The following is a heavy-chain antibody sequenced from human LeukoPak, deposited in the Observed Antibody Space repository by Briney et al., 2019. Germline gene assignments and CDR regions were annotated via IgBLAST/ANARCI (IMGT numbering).Heavy chain of an antibody. CDR2: ISYDGSNK. V-gene: IGHV3-30*04. CDR3: ARHYYGSGSGGAFDI. CDR1: GLTFSSYA. Sequence: GGSLRLSCAASGLTFSSYAMHWVRQAPGKGLEWVAVISYDGSNKYYADSVKGRFTISRDNSKNTLYLQMNSLRAEDTAVYYCARHYYGSGSGGAFDIWGQGTMVTVSS. D-gene: IGHD3-10*01. J-gene: IGHJ3*02.